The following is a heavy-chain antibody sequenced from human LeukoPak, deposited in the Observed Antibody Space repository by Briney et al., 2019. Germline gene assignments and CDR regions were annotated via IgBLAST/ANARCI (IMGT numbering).Heavy chain of an antibody. Sequence: GGSLRLSCAASGFTFSSYWMNWVRQAPGKGLVWVSRINGDGSSTNYADSVKGRFTISRDNAKNSLYLQMNSLRAEDTAVYYCARGAPTTRDFDYWGQGTLVTVSS. D-gene: IGHD4-11*01. V-gene: IGHV3-74*01. J-gene: IGHJ4*02. CDR1: GFTFSSYW. CDR2: INGDGSST. CDR3: ARGAPTTRDFDY.